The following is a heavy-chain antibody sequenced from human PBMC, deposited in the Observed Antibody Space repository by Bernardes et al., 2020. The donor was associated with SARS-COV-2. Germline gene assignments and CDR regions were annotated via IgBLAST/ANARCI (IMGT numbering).Heavy chain of an antibody. CDR1: GDSVSSGGYY. Sequence: SETLSLTCTVSGDSVSSGGYYWSWIRQPAGKGLDWIGRIYTSGTTNLNPSLKSRVTMSLDTSKNQFSLKLRSVTAADTAVYYCARGKGLFVELDYWGQGTLVTVSS. J-gene: IGHJ4*02. CDR2: IYTSGTT. V-gene: IGHV4-61*02. CDR3: ARGKGLFVELDY. D-gene: IGHD6-6*01.